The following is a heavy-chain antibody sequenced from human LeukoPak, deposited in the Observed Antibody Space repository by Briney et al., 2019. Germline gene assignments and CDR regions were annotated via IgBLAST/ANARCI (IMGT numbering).Heavy chain of an antibody. J-gene: IGHJ4*02. CDR3: ASTVVNDSSGYYQVDY. CDR1: GGSISSGGYY. D-gene: IGHD3-22*01. CDR2: IYYSGST. V-gene: IGHV4-31*03. Sequence: SETLFLTCTVSGGSISSGGYYWSWIRQHPGKGLEWIGYIYYSGSTYYNPSLKSRVTISVDTSKSQFSLKLSSVTAADTAVYYCASTVVNDSSGYYQVDYWGQGTLVTVSS.